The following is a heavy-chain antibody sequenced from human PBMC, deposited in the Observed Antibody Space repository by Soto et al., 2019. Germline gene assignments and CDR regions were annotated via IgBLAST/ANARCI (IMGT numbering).Heavy chain of an antibody. D-gene: IGHD1-20*01. J-gene: IGHJ6*02. CDR2: ISSNGGST. Sequence: GSLRLSCSASGFTFSSYAMHWVRQAPGKGLEYVSAISSNGGSTYYADSVKGRFTISRDNSKNTLYLQMSSLRAEDSAVYYCARAHFNNWNVPSKYGMDVWGQGTTVTVSS. CDR1: GFTFSSYA. CDR3: ARAHFNNWNVPSKYGMDV. V-gene: IGHV3-64D*06.